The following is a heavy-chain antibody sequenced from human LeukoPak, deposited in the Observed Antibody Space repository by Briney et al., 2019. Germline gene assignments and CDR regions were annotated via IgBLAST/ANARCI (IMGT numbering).Heavy chain of an antibody. Sequence: ESLSLAWYVSGGAISSGSYYWGGIGQPPGKELEWIGSIYYSGSTYYNPSLKSRVTISVDTSKNQFSLKLSSVTAADTAVYYCARIWFGLYYYYYGMDVWGQGTTVTGSS. V-gene: IGHV4-39*01. CDR2: IYYSGST. CDR1: GGAISSGSYY. D-gene: IGHD3-10*01. CDR3: ARIWFGLYYYYYGMDV. J-gene: IGHJ6*02.